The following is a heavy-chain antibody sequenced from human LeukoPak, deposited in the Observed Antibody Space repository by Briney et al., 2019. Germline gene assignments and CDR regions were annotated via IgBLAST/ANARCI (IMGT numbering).Heavy chain of an antibody. J-gene: IGHJ5*02. CDR1: GDSVSRSDSY. V-gene: IGHV4-39*07. CDR3: AGDQYYDSSGYYYRWLDP. D-gene: IGHD3-22*01. CDR2: IYYSGRT. Sequence: SETLSLTCSVSGDSVSRSDSYWDWIRQPPGKGLEWIGTIYYSGRTYYSPSLKSRVTISVDTSKNQFSLKLSSVTAADTAVYYCAGDQYYDSSGYYYRWLDPWGQGTLVTVSS.